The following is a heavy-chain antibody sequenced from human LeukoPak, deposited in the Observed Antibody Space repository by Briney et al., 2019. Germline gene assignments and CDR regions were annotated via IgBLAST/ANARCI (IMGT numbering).Heavy chain of an antibody. V-gene: IGHV1-2*02. CDR2: ITPNSGGT. J-gene: IGHJ4*02. D-gene: IGHD6-6*01. CDR1: GYTFTGYY. CDR3: AREGAGLGSSTWSDFDY. Sequence: ASVKVSCKASGYTFTGYYIHWVRQAPGQGLEWMGWITPNSGGTNYAQKFQGRVIMTRDTSISTAYMELSRLRSDDTAVYYCAREGAGLGSSTWSDFDYWGQGTLVTVSS.